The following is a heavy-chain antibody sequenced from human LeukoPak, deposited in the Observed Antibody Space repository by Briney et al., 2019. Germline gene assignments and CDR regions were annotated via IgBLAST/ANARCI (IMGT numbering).Heavy chain of an antibody. CDR1: GFTFRSSW. V-gene: IGHV3-74*01. CDR2: INSDGTST. J-gene: IGHJ6*02. D-gene: IGHD1-26*01. Sequence: PGGSLRLSCAASGFTFRSSWMHWVRQAPGKGLLWVSRINSDGTSTTYADSVKGRFTISRDNAKGMLYLQMNSLRAEDTAVYYCARGTTGGYSGRYSMDVWGQGTTVTVSS. CDR3: ARGTTGGYSGRYSMDV.